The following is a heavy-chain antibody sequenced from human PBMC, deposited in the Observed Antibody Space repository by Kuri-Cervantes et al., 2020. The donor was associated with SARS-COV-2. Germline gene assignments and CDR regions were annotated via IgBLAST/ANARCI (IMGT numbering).Heavy chain of an antibody. D-gene: IGHD3-3*01. CDR1: GYTFTSYY. CDR3: ARTIYYDFWSGYSPAARGMDV. V-gene: IGHV1-46*01. CDR2: INPSGGST. Sequence: ASVKVSCKASGYTFTSYYMHWVRQAPGQGLEWMGIINPSGGSTSYAQKFQGRVTMTRDTSTSTVYMELSSLRSEDTAVYYCARTIYYDFWSGYSPAARGMDVWGQGNTVHGAS. J-gene: IGHJ6*01.